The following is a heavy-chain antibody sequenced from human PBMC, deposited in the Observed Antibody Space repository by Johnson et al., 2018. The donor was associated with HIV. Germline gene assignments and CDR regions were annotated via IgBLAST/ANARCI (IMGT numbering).Heavy chain of an antibody. CDR3: AKDTSSSWSLDAFDI. J-gene: IGHJ3*02. V-gene: IGHV3-30*04. D-gene: IGHD6-13*01. CDR2: ISHDGSNR. Sequence: QVQLVESGGGVVQPGRSLRLSCAASGFTFSYYAMHWVRQAPGKGLEWMAVISHDGSNRYYADSVKGRFTISRDNSKNTLYLQTNSLRGEDTAVYYCAKDTSSSWSLDAFDIWGQGTMVTVSS. CDR1: GFTFSYYA.